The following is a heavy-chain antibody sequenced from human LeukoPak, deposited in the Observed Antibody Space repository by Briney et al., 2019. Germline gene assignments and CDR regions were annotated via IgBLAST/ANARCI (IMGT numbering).Heavy chain of an antibody. V-gene: IGHV5-51*01. CDR3: ARRLYGDYLDYFDF. Sequence: GESLKISCKGSGYSFTTHWIGWVRQVPGKGLAWMGIIYPGDSDTRYNPSFQGQITISADKSISTAYLQWSSLKASDTAIYYCARRLYGDYLDYFDFWGQGTLVTASS. CDR1: GYSFTTHW. CDR2: IYPGDSDT. D-gene: IGHD4-17*01. J-gene: IGHJ4*02.